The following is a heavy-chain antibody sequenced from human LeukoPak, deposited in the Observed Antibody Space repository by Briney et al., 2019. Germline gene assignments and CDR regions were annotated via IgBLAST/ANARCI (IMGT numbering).Heavy chain of an antibody. Sequence: SVKVSCNASGGTFSSYAISWVRQAPGQGLEWMGGIITIFGTANYAQKFQGRVTITADESTSTAYMELSSLRSEDTAVYYCARELAYCGGDCYSGHYYYYYYMDVWGKGTTVTVSS. CDR1: GGTFSSYA. D-gene: IGHD2-21*01. J-gene: IGHJ6*03. V-gene: IGHV1-69*13. CDR3: ARELAYCGGDCYSGHYYYYYYMDV. CDR2: IITIFGTA.